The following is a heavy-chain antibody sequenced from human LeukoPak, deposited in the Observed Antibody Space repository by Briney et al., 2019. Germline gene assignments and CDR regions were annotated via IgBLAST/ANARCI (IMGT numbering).Heavy chain of an antibody. V-gene: IGHV1-2*02. CDR2: INPNSGGT. D-gene: IGHD3-10*01. J-gene: IGHJ4*02. CDR3: ARYYIEGRCFDY. CDR1: GYTFTGYY. Sequence: ASVKVSCKASGYTFTGYYIHWVRQAPGQGLEWMGWINPNSGGTNYAQKFQGRVTMTRDTSIRAAYMELSRLRSDDTAMYYCARYYIEGRCFDYWGQGTLVTVSS.